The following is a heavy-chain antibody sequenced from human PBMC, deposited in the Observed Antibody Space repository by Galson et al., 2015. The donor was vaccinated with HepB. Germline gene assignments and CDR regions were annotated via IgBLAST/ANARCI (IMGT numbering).Heavy chain of an antibody. CDR3: AKDLSLGYCSGGSCHGFDY. Sequence: SLRLSCAASGFTFSSYAMHWVRQAPGKGLEWVAVISYDGSNKYYADSVKGRFTISRDNSKNTLYLQMNSLRAEDTAVYYCAKDLSLGYCSGGSCHGFDYWGQGTLVTVSS. J-gene: IGHJ4*02. D-gene: IGHD2-15*01. CDR1: GFTFSSYA. CDR2: ISYDGSNK. V-gene: IGHV3-30*04.